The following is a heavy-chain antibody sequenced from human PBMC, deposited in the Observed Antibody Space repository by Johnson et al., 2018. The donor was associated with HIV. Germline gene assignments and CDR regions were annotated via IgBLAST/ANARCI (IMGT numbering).Heavy chain of an antibody. J-gene: IGHJ3*02. CDR1: GFTFSNAW. CDR2: ISSSGSII. V-gene: IGHV3-11*04. Sequence: QVQLLESGGGLVKPGGSLRLSCAASGFTFSNAWMSWIRQAPGKGLEWVSYISSSGSIIYYADSVKGRFTISRDNAKNSLYLRMNSLRAEDTAVYYCARDSTPWGGDSAEDAFDIWGQGTMVTVSS. D-gene: IGHD4-17*01. CDR3: ARDSTPWGGDSAEDAFDI.